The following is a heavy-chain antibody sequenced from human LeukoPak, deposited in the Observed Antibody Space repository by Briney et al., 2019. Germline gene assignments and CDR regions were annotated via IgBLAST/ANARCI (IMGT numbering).Heavy chain of an antibody. V-gene: IGHV1-46*01. CDR3: ARGVHVRVYDSNPHYGHY. CDR2: INPSTGST. J-gene: IGHJ4*02. D-gene: IGHD3-22*01. Sequence: GASVKVSCKASGYTFTSYYIFWVRQAPGQGLEWMGIINPSTGSTSYSQKFQGRVTMNRDMSTSTVYMELSSLRSEDTAFYYCARGVHVRVYDSNPHYGHYWGQGTLVTVSS. CDR1: GYTFTSYY.